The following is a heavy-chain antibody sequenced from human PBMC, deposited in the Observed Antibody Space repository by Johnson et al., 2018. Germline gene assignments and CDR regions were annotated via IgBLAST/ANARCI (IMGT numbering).Heavy chain of an antibody. CDR2: IWYDGSNK. J-gene: IGHJ3*01. CDR3: AKERGLQSTVDAFDF. D-gene: IGHD5-24*01. V-gene: IGHV3-33*06. Sequence: QVQLQESGGGVVQPGRSLRLSCAASGFTFSSYGMHWVRQAPGKGLEWVAVIWYDGSNKYYADSVKGRFTISRDNSKNTLYLQMNSLRDEDTAVYYCAKERGLQSTVDAFDFWGQGTMVTVSS. CDR1: GFTFSSYG.